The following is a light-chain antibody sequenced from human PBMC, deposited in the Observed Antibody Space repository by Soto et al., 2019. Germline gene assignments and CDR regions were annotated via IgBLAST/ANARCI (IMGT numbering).Light chain of an antibody. Sequence: QSALTQPASVSGSPGQSITISCTGSSSDVGSHNLVSWYQQHPGKAPKLMIYEASKRPSGLSGRFSGSKSANTASLTISGLQAEDEADYYCCSYGGSLVLFGGGTKLTVL. J-gene: IGLJ2*01. CDR1: SSDVGSHNL. CDR2: EAS. CDR3: CSYGGSLVL. V-gene: IGLV2-23*01.